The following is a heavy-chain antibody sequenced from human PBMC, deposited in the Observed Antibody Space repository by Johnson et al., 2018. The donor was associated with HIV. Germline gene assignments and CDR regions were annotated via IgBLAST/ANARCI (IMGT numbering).Heavy chain of an antibody. Sequence: VQLVESGGGLVKPGGSLRLSCAASGFTFSDYYMSWIRQAPGKGLEWVSYISSSGSTIYYADSVKGRFTISRDNAKNSLYLQMNSLRAEDTAVYYCSRALKRKAAADDAFDIWGQGTMVTVAS. CDR3: SRALKRKAAADDAFDI. D-gene: IGHD6-13*01. J-gene: IGHJ3*02. V-gene: IGHV3-11*04. CDR1: GFTFSDYY. CDR2: ISSSGSTI.